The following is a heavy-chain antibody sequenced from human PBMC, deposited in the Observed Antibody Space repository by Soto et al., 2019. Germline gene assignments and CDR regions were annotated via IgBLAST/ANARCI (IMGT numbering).Heavy chain of an antibody. D-gene: IGHD2-15*01. J-gene: IGHJ4*02. CDR3: ARRYCSGGSCYLAFDY. CDR1: GYSFTSYW. V-gene: IGHV5-51*01. Sequence: GESLKLSCKGSGYSFTSYWIGWVRQMPGKGLEWMGIIYPGDSDTRYSPSFQGQVTISADKSISTAYLQWSSLKASDTAMYYCARRYCSGGSCYLAFDYWGQGTLVTVSS. CDR2: IYPGDSDT.